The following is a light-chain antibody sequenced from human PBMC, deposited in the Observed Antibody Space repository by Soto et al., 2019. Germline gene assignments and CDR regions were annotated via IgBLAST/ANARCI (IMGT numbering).Light chain of an antibody. CDR1: SSDVGSYNL. V-gene: IGLV2-23*01. Sequence: QSALTQPASVSGSPGQSITIPCTGTSSDVGSYNLVSWFQQHPGKVPKLIIYEGTKRPSGVSDRFSGSKSGNTASLTISGLQAEDEADYYCYSYACDYVYVFGTGTKLIVL. J-gene: IGLJ1*01. CDR3: YSYACDYVYV. CDR2: EGT.